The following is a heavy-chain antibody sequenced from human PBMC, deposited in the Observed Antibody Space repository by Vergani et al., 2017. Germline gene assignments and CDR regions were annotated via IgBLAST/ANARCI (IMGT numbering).Heavy chain of an antibody. CDR2: TWYDGNNK. J-gene: IGHJ5*02. V-gene: IGHV3-33*01. CDR1: GFTFNQYG. Sequence: QVHLVESGGGVVQPGRSLRLSCAASGFTFNQYGMHWVRQAPGKGLEWVAVTWYDGNNKQYADSVKGRFTISRDNSKSTMYLQMNSLRDEDTGVYYCARDLRLLYNRFDPWGQGTLLTVSS. CDR3: ARDLRLLYNRFDP. D-gene: IGHD1-14*01.